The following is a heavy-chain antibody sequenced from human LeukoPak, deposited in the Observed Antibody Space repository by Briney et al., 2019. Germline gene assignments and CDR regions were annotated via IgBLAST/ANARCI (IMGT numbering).Heavy chain of an antibody. CDR3: VRGGWFKWNVGFDY. CDR2: INGDGSDT. Sequence: EAGGSLRLSCAASGFTFKDSWMYWVRQAPGKGLEWVSCINGDGSDTNYVDSVKGRFTISRDNAKDTLYLQMNSLRAEDTAVYYCVRGGWFKWNVGFDYWGQGTLVTVSS. V-gene: IGHV3-74*01. J-gene: IGHJ4*02. CDR1: GFTFKDSW. D-gene: IGHD1-1*01.